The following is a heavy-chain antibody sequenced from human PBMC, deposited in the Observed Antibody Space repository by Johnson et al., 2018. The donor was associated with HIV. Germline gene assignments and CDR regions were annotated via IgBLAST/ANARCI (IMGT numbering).Heavy chain of an antibody. Sequence: VQVVESGGGLVQPGRSLRLSCTGSGFTFGDYAMTWFRQAPGKGLEWVGFIRSKAYGGTTDYATSIKGRFTISRDDSKTIAYLQMNSLKIEDTAMYYCSRVPTTYYGTNSAPFDGFDVWGRGTLVTVSS. CDR1: GFTFGDYA. J-gene: IGHJ3*01. D-gene: IGHD4-23*01. CDR3: SRVPTTYYGTNSAPFDGFDV. V-gene: IGHV3-49*03. CDR2: IRSKAYGGTT.